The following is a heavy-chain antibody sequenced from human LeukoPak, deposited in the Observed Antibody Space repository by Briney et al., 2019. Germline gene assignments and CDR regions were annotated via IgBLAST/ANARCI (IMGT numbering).Heavy chain of an antibody. Sequence: PSETLSLTCTVSGYSISSGYFWGWIRQPPGKGLEWIGIIHSGESPYYSPSLESRITISIDTSMNQFSLKLSSVTAADTAVYYCARGPFSDYYGSGSQTWFDPWGQGTLVTVSS. J-gene: IGHJ5*02. D-gene: IGHD3-10*01. CDR2: IHSGESP. V-gene: IGHV4-38-2*02. CDR3: ARGPFSDYYGSGSQTWFDP. CDR1: GYSISSGYF.